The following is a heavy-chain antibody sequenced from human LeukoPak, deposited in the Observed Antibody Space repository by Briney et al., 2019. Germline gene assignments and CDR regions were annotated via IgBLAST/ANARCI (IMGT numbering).Heavy chain of an antibody. CDR2: IYHSGST. Sequence: SETLSLTCAVSGYSISSGYYWGWIRQPPGKGLEWIGSIYHSGSTYYNPSLKSRVTISVDTSKNHFSLKLTSVTAADTAVYYCVRTTVTNNWFDPWGQGTLVTVSS. CDR1: GYSISSGYY. V-gene: IGHV4-38-2*01. D-gene: IGHD4-11*01. CDR3: VRTTVTNNWFDP. J-gene: IGHJ5*02.